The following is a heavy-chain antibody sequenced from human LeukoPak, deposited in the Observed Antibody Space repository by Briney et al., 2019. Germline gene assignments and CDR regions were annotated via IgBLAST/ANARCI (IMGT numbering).Heavy chain of an antibody. J-gene: IGHJ4*02. CDR1: GGSISSDY. CDR2: IYYSGST. CDR3: ARHPIPKYSSGWYYFDY. V-gene: IGHV4-59*08. Sequence: SETLSLTCTVSGGSISSDYWSWIRQPPGKGLEWIGYIYYSGSTKYNPSLKSRVTISVDTSRNQFSLKLSSVTAADTAVYYCARHPIPKYSSGWYYFDYWGQGTLVTVSS. D-gene: IGHD6-19*01.